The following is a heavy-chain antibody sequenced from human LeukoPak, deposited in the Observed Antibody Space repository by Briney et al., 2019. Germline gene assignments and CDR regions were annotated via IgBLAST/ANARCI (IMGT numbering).Heavy chain of an antibody. Sequence: GGSLRLSCAASGFTFSSYAMSWVRQAPGKGLEWVSGVSGSGGSTYYADSVKGRFTIPRDNSKNTLYLQMNSLRAEDTAVYYCAKDLDIVATITGNWGQGILVTVSS. CDR1: GFTFSSYA. J-gene: IGHJ4*02. D-gene: IGHD5-12*01. CDR2: VSGSGGST. V-gene: IGHV3-23*01. CDR3: AKDLDIVATITGN.